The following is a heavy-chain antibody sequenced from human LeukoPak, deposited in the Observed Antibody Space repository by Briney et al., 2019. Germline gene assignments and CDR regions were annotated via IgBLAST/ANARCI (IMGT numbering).Heavy chain of an antibody. V-gene: IGHV1-69*13. D-gene: IGHD1-26*01. CDR1: GYTFTDYY. Sequence: VKISCKVSGYTFTDYYMHWVQQAPGQGLEWMGRIIPIFGTANYAQKFQGRVTITTDESTSTAYMELSGLRSEDTAVYYCATSSYSGSYYGSFDIWGQGTMVTVSS. J-gene: IGHJ3*02. CDR2: IIPIFGTA. CDR3: ATSSYSGSYYGSFDI.